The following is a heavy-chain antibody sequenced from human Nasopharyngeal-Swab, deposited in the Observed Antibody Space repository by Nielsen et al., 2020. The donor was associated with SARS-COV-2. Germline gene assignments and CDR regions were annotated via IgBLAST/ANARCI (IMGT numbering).Heavy chain of an antibody. D-gene: IGHD1-7*01. CDR3: AKAALIENYFYYYYYMDV. Sequence: VRQAPGKGLEWVAVISYDGSNKYYADSVKGRFTISRDNSKNTLYLQMNSLRAEDTAVYYCAKAALIENYFYYYYYMDVWGKGTTVTVSS. V-gene: IGHV3-30*18. J-gene: IGHJ6*03. CDR2: ISYDGSNK.